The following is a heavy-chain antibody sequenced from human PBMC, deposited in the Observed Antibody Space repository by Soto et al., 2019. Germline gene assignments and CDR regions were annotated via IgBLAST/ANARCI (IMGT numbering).Heavy chain of an antibody. CDR3: ARGVSAYSYYYMDV. V-gene: IGHV4-59*08. D-gene: IGHD3-10*01. CDR1: GCSISSYY. Sequence: SETLSLTCTVSGCSISSYYWSWIRQPPGKGLEWIGYIYNSGSPNYNPSLKSRVTLSVDTSKNQFSLKLSSVTAADTAVYYCARGVSAYSYYYMDVWGKGTTVTVSS. J-gene: IGHJ6*03. CDR2: IYNSGSP.